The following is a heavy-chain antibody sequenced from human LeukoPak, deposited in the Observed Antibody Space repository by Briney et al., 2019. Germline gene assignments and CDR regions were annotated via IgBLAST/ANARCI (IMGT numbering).Heavy chain of an antibody. CDR3: ARDSSGWYHWFDP. V-gene: IGHV3-48*01. CDR2: ITFSSSII. D-gene: IGHD6-19*01. CDR1: GFTFSSYS. J-gene: IGHJ5*02. Sequence: QSGGSLRLSCAASGFTFSSYSMNWVRQAPGKGLEWVSYITFSSSIIYYADSVKGRFTISRDNAKNTLYLQMNSLRADDTAVYYCARDSSGWYHWFDPWGQGTLVTVSS.